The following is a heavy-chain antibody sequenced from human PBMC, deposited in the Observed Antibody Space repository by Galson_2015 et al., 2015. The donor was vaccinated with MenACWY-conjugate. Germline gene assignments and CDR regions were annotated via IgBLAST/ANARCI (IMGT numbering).Heavy chain of an antibody. CDR1: GASLSDIF. J-gene: IGHJ6*02. Sequence: AVKASCKGSGASLSDIFMHWGRRAPGDGFERMGGVNPEDGETIYAREFQGRGTMTEDTYTDTGYMELGRLSSEDTAVYYCASVRAGYCHSGTCYGLDVWGQGATVTVSS. CDR2: VNPEDGET. D-gene: IGHD2/OR15-2a*01. CDR3: ASVRAGYCHSGTCYGLDV. V-gene: IGHV1-24*01.